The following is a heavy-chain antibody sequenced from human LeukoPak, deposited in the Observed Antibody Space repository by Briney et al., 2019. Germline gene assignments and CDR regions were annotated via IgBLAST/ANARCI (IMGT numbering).Heavy chain of an antibody. Sequence: SETLSLTCTVSGGSINNDYWSWIRQPPGKGLEWIGYLSYSGSTSYNPSLKRRVTISADTSKNQFSLKMNSVTAADTAVYYCARSLSRSSYGNFDYWGQGTLVTVSS. CDR2: LSYSGST. D-gene: IGHD3-10*01. J-gene: IGHJ4*02. V-gene: IGHV4-59*01. CDR3: ARSLSRSSYGNFDY. CDR1: GGSINNDY.